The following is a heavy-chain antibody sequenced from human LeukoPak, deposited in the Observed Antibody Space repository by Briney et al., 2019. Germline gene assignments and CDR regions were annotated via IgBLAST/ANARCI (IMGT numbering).Heavy chain of an antibody. V-gene: IGHV4-34*01. CDR2: INHSGST. J-gene: IGHJ4*02. Sequence: SETLPLTCTVSGGSISSYYWSWIRQPPGKGLEWIGEINHSGSTNYNPSLKSRVTISVDTSKNQFSLKLSSVTAADTAVYYCASKYVGYCSGGSCQRGVYFDYWGQGTLVTVSS. CDR1: GGSISSYY. D-gene: IGHD2-15*01. CDR3: ASKYVGYCSGGSCQRGVYFDY.